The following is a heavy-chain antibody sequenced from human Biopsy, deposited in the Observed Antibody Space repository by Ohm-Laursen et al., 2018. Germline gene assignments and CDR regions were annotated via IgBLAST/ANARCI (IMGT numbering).Heavy chain of an antibody. D-gene: IGHD2-8*01. CDR1: SYTFTDYN. V-gene: IGHV1-2*02. CDR2: INCKTGAT. CDR3: ARYPLNGHKHFDY. J-gene: IGHJ4*02. Sequence: ASVKVSCKASSYTFTDYNIHWMRQAPGQGLEWLGYINCKTGATNYAQKFQGTVTMTRDTSISTAYLALGSLRSADTAIYYCARYPLNGHKHFDYWGQGSLVTVSS.